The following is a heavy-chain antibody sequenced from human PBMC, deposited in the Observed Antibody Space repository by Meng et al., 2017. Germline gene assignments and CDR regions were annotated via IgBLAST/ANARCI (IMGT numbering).Heavy chain of an antibody. Sequence: QGVVSQSGAEVKRPGSSVTVASLTPGCTFNSDAVSWVRQAPGQGLEWMGGLFPRSGAPHNAQKMRGIVTITANETTSTHYMVLSNLGSDATAMYYCASESGRGFTPDYWGQGTLVTVSS. CDR1: GCTFNSDA. J-gene: IGHJ4*02. CDR3: ASESGRGFTPDY. D-gene: IGHD3-10*01. CDR2: LFPRSGAP. V-gene: IGHV1-69*01.